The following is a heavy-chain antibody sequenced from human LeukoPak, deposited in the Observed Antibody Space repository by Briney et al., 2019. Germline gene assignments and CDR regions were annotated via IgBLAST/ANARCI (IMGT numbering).Heavy chain of an antibody. Sequence: SSETLSLTCTVSGGSVSSYHWSWIRQPPGKGLEWIGYIYYSGSTNYNPSLRSRVTISLDTSKNQFSLKLSSVTAADTAVYYCARHGAHYDSSGYRHDAFDIWAKGQWSPSLQ. D-gene: IGHD3-22*01. J-gene: IGHJ3*02. CDR2: IYYSGST. CDR3: ARHGAHYDSSGYRHDAFDI. V-gene: IGHV4-59*08. CDR1: GGSVSSYH.